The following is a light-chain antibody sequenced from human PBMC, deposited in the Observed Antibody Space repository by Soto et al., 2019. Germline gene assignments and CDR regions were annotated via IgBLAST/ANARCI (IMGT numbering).Light chain of an antibody. CDR2: GAS. CDR3: QQYGNSPLT. CDR1: ESVSDNY. J-gene: IGKJ4*01. Sequence: EIVLTQSPGTLSLSPGERATLSCRASESVSDNYLAWYQQRSGQAPRLVIYGASSRASAVPDRFSGSGSGADFTLTISRLEPEDFAVYYCQQYGNSPLTFGGGTKVEIK. V-gene: IGKV3-20*01.